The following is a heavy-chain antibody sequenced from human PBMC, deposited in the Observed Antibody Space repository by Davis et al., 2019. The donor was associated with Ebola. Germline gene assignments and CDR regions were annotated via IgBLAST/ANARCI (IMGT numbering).Heavy chain of an antibody. V-gene: IGHV4-39*01. J-gene: IGHJ6*02. Sequence: SETLSLTCTVSGGSISSSSYYWGWIRQPPGKGLEWIGSIYYSGSTYYNPSLKSRFTISVDTSKNQFSLKLSSVTAADTAVYYCARRGIPTFYGMDVWGQGTTVTVSS. CDR2: IYYSGST. CDR3: ARRGIPTFYGMDV. D-gene: IGHD2-2*02. CDR1: GGSISSSSYY.